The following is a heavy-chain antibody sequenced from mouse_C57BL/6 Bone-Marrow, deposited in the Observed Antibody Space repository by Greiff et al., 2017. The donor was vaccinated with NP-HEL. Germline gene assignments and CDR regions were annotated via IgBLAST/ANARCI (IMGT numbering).Heavy chain of an antibody. CDR3: ARGRIYYGYDPYYFDY. CDR1: GYTFTTYP. V-gene: IGHV1-47*01. Sequence: VQLQQSGAELVKPGASVKMSCKASGYTFTTYPIEWMKQNHGKSLEWIGNFHPYNDDTKYNEKFKGKATLTVEKSSSTVYLELSRLTSDDSAVYYCARGRIYYGYDPYYFDYWGQGTTLTVSS. CDR2: FHPYNDDT. J-gene: IGHJ2*01. D-gene: IGHD2-2*01.